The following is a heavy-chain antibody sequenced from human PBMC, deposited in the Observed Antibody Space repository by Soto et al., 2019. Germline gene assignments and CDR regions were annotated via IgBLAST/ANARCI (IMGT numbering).Heavy chain of an antibody. V-gene: IGHV3-30*18. D-gene: IGHD6-19*01. CDR2: ISYDGSKK. J-gene: IGHJ6*02. CDR1: GFTFSSYG. CDR3: AKELEWLVRYYYYGMDV. Sequence: QVQLVESGGGVVQPGRSLRLSCAASGFTFSSYGMHWVRQAPGKGLEWVAVISYDGSKKYYADSVKGRFTISRDNSKNTLYLQMNSLRAEDTAVYYCAKELEWLVRYYYYGMDVWGQGTTVTVSS.